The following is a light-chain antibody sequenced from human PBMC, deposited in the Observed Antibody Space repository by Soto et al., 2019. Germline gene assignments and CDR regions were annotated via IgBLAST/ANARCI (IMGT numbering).Light chain of an antibody. CDR1: QSISTY. CDR3: QQSHSSPWT. V-gene: IGKV1-39*01. Sequence: DLQMTQSPSSLSASVGDRVTITCRASQSISTYLNWYQHKPGKAPKFLIYGASNLQSGVPSRFSGSGSGTDFTLTITSLQPEDFVTYYCQQSHSSPWTFGQGTILEIK. J-gene: IGKJ2*02. CDR2: GAS.